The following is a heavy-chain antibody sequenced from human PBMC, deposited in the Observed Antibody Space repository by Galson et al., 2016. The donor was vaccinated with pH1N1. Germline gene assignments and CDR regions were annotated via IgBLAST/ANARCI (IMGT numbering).Heavy chain of an antibody. CDR1: RNTFTSHD. CDR3: ARGGVVVTNYNYYGMDV. D-gene: IGHD2-21*02. CDR2: MNPNSGNT. J-gene: IGHJ6*02. Sequence: SVKVSCKASRNTFTSHDINWVRQATGQGLEWMGWMNPNSGNTGYAQKFQGKVTFTRNTSIITAYMELSSLRSEDTAVYYCARGGVVVTNYNYYGMDVWGQGTPVIVSS. V-gene: IGHV1-8*03.